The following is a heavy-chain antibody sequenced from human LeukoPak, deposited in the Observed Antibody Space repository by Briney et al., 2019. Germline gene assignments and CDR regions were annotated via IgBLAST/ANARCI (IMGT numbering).Heavy chain of an antibody. CDR2: IRSKTDGGTT. D-gene: IGHD1-1*01. V-gene: IGHV3-15*01. CDR1: EFTLKNAW. Sequence: PGGSLRLSRAASEFTLKNAWMNWVRQAPGKGLEWVGRIRSKTDGGTTDYAARVRGRFTISRDDSKNMLYLQMNSLKTEDTAVYYCSTGLIPTTGYYWGQGTLVAVSS. J-gene: IGHJ4*02. CDR3: STGLIPTTGYY.